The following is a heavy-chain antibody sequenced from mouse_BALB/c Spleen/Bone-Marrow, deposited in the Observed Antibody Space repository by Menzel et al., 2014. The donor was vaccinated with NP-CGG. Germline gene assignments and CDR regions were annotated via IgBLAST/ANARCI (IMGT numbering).Heavy chain of an antibody. CDR2: IWSDGST. V-gene: IGHV2-6-2*01. CDR3: ARSGTDYAMDY. CDR1: GFPLTSYG. J-gene: IGHJ4*01. Sequence: VKLLESGPDLVSPSQSLSLTCTVSGFPLTSYGLHWVRQPPGKGLEWLGVIWSDGSTTYNSALKSGLSISKDNSKRQVLLKMNSLQTDDTAMYYCARSGTDYAMDYWGQGTSVTVSS. D-gene: IGHD4-1*01.